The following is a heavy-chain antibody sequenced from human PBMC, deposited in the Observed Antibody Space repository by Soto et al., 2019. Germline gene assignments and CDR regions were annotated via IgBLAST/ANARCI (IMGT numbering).Heavy chain of an antibody. CDR3: AKVRYSSPMGYYYGMDV. CDR2: IIPIFGTA. J-gene: IGHJ6*02. D-gene: IGHD6-19*01. Sequence: QVQLEQSGGEVKKPGSSVKVSCKASRVTFSKFIVTWVRQAPGLGLEWVGGIIPIFGTANYAQKFQGRVTITEDESTSTSYMEVNNLRAEDTAVYYCAKVRYSSPMGYYYGMDVWGQGTTVTVSS. CDR1: RVTFSKFI. V-gene: IGHV1-69*01.